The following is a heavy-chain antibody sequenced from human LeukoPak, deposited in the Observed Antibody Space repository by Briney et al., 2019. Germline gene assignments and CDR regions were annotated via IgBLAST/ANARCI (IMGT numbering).Heavy chain of an antibody. Sequence: PSETLSLTCTVSGDSISPYYWNWIRQPPGKGLEWIGNIHYRGSANYNPSLKSRLTISVDTSKNHLSLRLNSVTAADTAVYYCARHIKVERVRLWSNYRGSYFDYWGQGTLVTVSS. V-gene: IGHV4-59*08. CDR3: ARHIKVERVRLWSNYRGSYFDY. CDR2: IHYRGSA. J-gene: IGHJ4*02. D-gene: IGHD4-11*01. CDR1: GDSISPYY.